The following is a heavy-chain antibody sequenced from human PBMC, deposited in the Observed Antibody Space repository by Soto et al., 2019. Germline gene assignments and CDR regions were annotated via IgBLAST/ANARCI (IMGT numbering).Heavy chain of an antibody. V-gene: IGHV3-23*01. CDR1: GFTFSSYA. D-gene: IGHD6-19*01. Sequence: GSLRLSCAASGFTFSSYAMSWVRQAPGKGLEWVSAISGSGGSTYYADSVKGRFTISRDNSKNTLYLQMNSLRAEDTAVYYCAKAVYSSGWSFYYYYGMDVWGQGTTVTVSS. CDR3: AKAVYSSGWSFYYYYGMDV. J-gene: IGHJ6*02. CDR2: ISGSGGST.